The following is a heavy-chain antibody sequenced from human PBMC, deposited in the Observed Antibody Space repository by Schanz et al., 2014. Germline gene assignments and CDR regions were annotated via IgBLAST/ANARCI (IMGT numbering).Heavy chain of an antibody. Sequence: DVQLLESGGGLVQPGGSLRLSCAASGFTFNSYAMTWVRQAPGKGLEWVSSISHSGGSKYYADSVKGRFTISRDNSENTLYLQMNSLSAGDTAVFYCAKGMGYCSGGTCYDYYYYGLDVWGQGTTVTVSS. J-gene: IGHJ6*02. CDR2: ISHSGGSK. D-gene: IGHD2-15*01. V-gene: IGHV3-23*01. CDR1: GFTFNSYA. CDR3: AKGMGYCSGGTCYDYYYYGLDV.